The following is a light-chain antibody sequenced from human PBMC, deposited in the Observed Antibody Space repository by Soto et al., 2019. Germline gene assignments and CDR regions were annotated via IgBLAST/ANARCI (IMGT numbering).Light chain of an antibody. CDR2: EVS. J-gene: IGLJ1*01. Sequence: QSVLTQPPSASGSPGQSVTISCTGTSSDVGGYNYVSWYQRHPGKAPKLMNYEVSMRPSGVPDRFSVSKSGNTASLTVSGLQAEDEADYYCSSYAGSNNYVFGTGTKVTVL. CDR3: SSYAGSNNYV. CDR1: SSDVGGYNY. V-gene: IGLV2-8*01.